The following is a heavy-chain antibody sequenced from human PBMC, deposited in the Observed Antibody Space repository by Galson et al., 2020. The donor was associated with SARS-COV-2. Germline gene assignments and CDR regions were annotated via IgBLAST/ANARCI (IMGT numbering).Heavy chain of an antibody. CDR1: GFTFTSSA. V-gene: IGHV1-58*01. CDR3: AAPDCSSTSCYDAFDI. D-gene: IGHD2-2*01. Sequence: SVKVSCKASGFTFTSSAVQWVRQARGQRLEWIGWIIVGSGNTNYAQKFQERVTITRDMSTSTAYMELSSLRSEDTAVYYCAAPDCSSTSCYDAFDIWGQGTMVTVSS. CDR2: IIVGSGNT. J-gene: IGHJ3*02.